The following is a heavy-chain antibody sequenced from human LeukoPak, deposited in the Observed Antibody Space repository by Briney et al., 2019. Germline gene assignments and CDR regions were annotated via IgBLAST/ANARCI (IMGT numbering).Heavy chain of an antibody. CDR1: GGTFSSYA. CDR3: ARVKEETKVTTPDYFQH. D-gene: IGHD4-17*01. CDR2: IIPILGIA. V-gene: IGHV1-69*04. J-gene: IGHJ1*01. Sequence: ASVKVSCKASGGTFSSYAISWVRQAPGQGLEWMGRIIPILGIANYAQKFQGRVTITADKSTSTAYMELSSLRSEDTAVYYCARVKEETKVTTPDYFQHWGQGTLVTVSS.